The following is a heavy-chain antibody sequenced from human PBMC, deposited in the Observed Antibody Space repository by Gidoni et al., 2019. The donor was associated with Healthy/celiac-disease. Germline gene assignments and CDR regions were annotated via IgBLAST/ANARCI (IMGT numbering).Heavy chain of an antibody. CDR3: AKAPDRDYYYGMDV. Sequence: EVQLVESGGGLVQPGRSLRLSCAASGVTFDDYAMHWVRQAPGKGLEWVSGISWNSGSIGYADSVKGRFTISRDNAKNSLYLQMNSLRAEDTALYYCAKAPDRDYYYGMDVWGQGTTVTVSS. CDR2: ISWNSGSI. V-gene: IGHV3-9*01. CDR1: GVTFDDYA. J-gene: IGHJ6*02.